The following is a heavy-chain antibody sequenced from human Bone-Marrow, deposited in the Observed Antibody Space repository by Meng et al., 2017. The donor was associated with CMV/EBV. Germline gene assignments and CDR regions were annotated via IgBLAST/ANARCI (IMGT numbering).Heavy chain of an antibody. J-gene: IGHJ4*02. D-gene: IGHD6-19*01. V-gene: IGHV1-3*01. CDR3: ARGPYSSGWYGLVDY. CDR1: GYTFPNYA. CDR2: INPATSNA. Sequence: SGYTFPNYAIHWMRQAPGQRLEWMGLINPATSNAKYSQTFQGRVTITRDTSATTAYMELSGLISEDTAIYYCARGPYSSGWYGLVDYWGQGTLVTVSS.